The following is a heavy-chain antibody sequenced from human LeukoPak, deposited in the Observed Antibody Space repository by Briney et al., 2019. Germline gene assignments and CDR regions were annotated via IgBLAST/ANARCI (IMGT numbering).Heavy chain of an antibody. Sequence: SETLSLTCTVSRDSVSNDKFSWGWLRQPPGEGLEWIGSVYYSGSTYYSPSLNSRVTISVDTSKNQFSLKLSSVTAADTAVYYCARLGWWDSWGQGTLVTVSS. V-gene: IGHV4-39*01. CDR3: ARLGWWDS. D-gene: IGHD2-15*01. CDR2: VYYSGST. J-gene: IGHJ4*02. CDR1: RDSVSNDKFS.